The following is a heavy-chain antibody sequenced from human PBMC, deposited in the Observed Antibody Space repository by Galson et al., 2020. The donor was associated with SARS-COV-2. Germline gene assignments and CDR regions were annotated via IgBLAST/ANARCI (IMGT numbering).Heavy chain of an antibody. CDR1: GFTFDDYA. CDR2: ISWNSGSI. J-gene: IGHJ3*02. CDR3: AKDPVEMATIPVAFDI. D-gene: IGHD5-12*01. V-gene: IGHV3-9*01. Sequence: GGSLRLSCAASGFTFDDYAMHWVRQAPGKGLEWVSGISWNSGSIGYADSVKGRFTISRDNAKNSLYLQMNSLRAEDTALFYCAKDPVEMATIPVAFDIWGQGTMVTVSS.